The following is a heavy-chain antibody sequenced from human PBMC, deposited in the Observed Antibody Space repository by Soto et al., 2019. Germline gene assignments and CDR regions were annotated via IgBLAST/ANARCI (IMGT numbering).Heavy chain of an antibody. J-gene: IGHJ6*02. CDR1: VFTFSSYA. Sequence: GWSLRLSCAASVFTFSSYAMSWVRQAPGKGLEWVSAISGSGGSTYYADSVKGRFTISRDNSKNTLYLQMNSLRAEDTAVYYCAAAFIAAAGPYYYYYGMDVWGQGTTVTVSS. CDR3: AAAFIAAAGPYYYYYGMDV. CDR2: ISGSGGST. V-gene: IGHV3-23*01. D-gene: IGHD6-13*01.